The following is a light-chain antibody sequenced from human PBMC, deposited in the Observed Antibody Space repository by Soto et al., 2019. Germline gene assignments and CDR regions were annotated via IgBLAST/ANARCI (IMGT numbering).Light chain of an antibody. CDR2: EVS. CDR1: SSDVGGYNY. Sequence: QSALTQPASVSGSPGQSITISCTGTSSDVGGYNYVSWFQQHPGKAPKLKIYEVSNRPSGVSNRFSGSKSGYTASLTISELQAEDEADYYCTSFTSSSTWVFGGRTK. CDR3: TSFTSSSTWV. V-gene: IGLV2-14*03. J-gene: IGLJ3*02.